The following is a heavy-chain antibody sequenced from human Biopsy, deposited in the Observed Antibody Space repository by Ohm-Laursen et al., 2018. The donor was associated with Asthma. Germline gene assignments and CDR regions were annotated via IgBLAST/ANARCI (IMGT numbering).Heavy chain of an antibody. Sequence: GTLSLTCTVSGGSMTPTSHYWDWIRQAPGKGLEWIGYISYGGKTSYNPPLKNRITISRDTSKNQFSLRLASVTAAGTAFYFCARRITIFGVVQKDHGMDAWGQGTTVIVSS. J-gene: IGHJ6*02. V-gene: IGHV4-39*01. D-gene: IGHD3-3*01. CDR2: ISYGGKT. CDR1: GGSMTPTSHY. CDR3: ARRITIFGVVQKDHGMDA.